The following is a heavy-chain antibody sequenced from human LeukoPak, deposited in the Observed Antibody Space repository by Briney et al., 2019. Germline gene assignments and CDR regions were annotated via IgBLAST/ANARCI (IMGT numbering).Heavy chain of an antibody. Sequence: RASVKVSCKASGYTFTGYYMHWVRQAPGQGLEWMGWISAYNGNTNYAQKLQGRVTMTTDTSTSTAYMELRSLRSDDTAVYYCARVYYDSSGYYSQQAYYYYYMDVWGKGTTVTVSS. D-gene: IGHD3-22*01. J-gene: IGHJ6*03. V-gene: IGHV1-18*04. CDR3: ARVYYDSSGYYSQQAYYYYYMDV. CDR1: GYTFTGYY. CDR2: ISAYNGNT.